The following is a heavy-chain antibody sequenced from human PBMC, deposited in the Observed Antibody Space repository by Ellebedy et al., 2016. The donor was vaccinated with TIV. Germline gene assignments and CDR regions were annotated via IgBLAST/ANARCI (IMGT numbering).Heavy chain of an antibody. CDR3: AKGAREDYGDYGKYYYYGMDV. CDR2: ISGSGGST. Sequence: GESLKISXAASGFTFSSYAMTWVRQAPGKGLEWVSVISGSGGSTYYADSVKGRFTISRDNSKNTLYLQMNSLRAEDTAVYYCAKGAREDYGDYGKYYYYGMDVWGQGTTVTVSS. CDR1: GFTFSSYA. V-gene: IGHV3-23*01. D-gene: IGHD4-17*01. J-gene: IGHJ6*02.